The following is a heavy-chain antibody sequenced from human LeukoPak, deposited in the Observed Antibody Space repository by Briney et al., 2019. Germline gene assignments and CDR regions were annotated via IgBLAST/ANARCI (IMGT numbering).Heavy chain of an antibody. Sequence: GASVKVSCKASGGTFSSYAISWVRQAPGQGLEWMGGIIPNFGTANYAQKFQGRVTITADESTSTAYMELSSLRSEDTAVYYCARGVISSGWREPPTRWGQGTLVTVSS. CDR3: ARGVISSGWREPPTR. CDR1: GGTFSSYA. D-gene: IGHD6-19*01. V-gene: IGHV1-69*13. CDR2: IIPNFGTA. J-gene: IGHJ4*02.